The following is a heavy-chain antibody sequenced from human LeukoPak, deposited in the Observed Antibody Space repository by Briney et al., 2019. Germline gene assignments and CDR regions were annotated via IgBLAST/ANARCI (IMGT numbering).Heavy chain of an antibody. V-gene: IGHV3-74*01. Sequence: GGSLGLSCAASGFTFSSFWMHWVRQVPGQGLVWVSRINSDGSSTSYADSVKGRFTISRDNAKNTLYLQMNSLRVEDTALYYCTRDEGSTWQRFDPWGQGTLVTVSS. CDR2: INSDGSST. D-gene: IGHD6-13*01. CDR1: GFTFSSFW. J-gene: IGHJ5*02. CDR3: TRDEGSTWQRFDP.